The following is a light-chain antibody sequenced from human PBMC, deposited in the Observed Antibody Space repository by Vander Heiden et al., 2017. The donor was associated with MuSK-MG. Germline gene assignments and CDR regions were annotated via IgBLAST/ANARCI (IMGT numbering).Light chain of an antibody. CDR2: GAS. J-gene: IGKJ4*01. CDR3: QQYNNWPPLT. V-gene: IGKV3-15*01. Sequence: VMTQSPATLSVSPGARATLSCRASQSVSSNLAWYQQKPGQAPRLLIYGASTRATGIPARFSGSGSGTEFTLTISSLQSEDFAVYYCQQYNNWPPLTFGGGTKVEIK. CDR1: QSVSSN.